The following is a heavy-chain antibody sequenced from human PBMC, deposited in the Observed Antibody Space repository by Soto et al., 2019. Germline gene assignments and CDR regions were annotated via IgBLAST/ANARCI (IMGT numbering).Heavy chain of an antibody. J-gene: IGHJ4*02. Sequence: GGSQRLSSTASGFNFGSYSMNWVRQAPGKGLEWVSYISSSGSTIYYADSVKGRFTISRDNAKNSLYLQMNSLRAEDTAVYYCARTMITFGGVTLTLFDYWGQGTLVTVSS. CDR1: GFNFGSYS. D-gene: IGHD3-16*01. CDR2: ISSSGSTI. V-gene: IGHV3-48*04. CDR3: ARTMITFGGVTLTLFDY.